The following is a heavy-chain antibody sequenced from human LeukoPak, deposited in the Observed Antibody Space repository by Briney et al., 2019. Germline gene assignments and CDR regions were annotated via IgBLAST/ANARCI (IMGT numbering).Heavy chain of an antibody. CDR3: ARRAFMGYFDWVSYYFDY. CDR2: IYPGDSDT. V-gene: IGHV5-51*01. J-gene: IGHJ4*02. CDR1: GYSFTSYW. Sequence: GESLKISCKGSGYSFTSYWIGWVRQMPGKGLEWMGIIYPGDSDTRYSPSFQGQVTISADKSISTAYLQWSSLKASDTAMYYCARRAFMGYFDWVSYYFDYWGQGTLVTVSP. D-gene: IGHD3-9*01.